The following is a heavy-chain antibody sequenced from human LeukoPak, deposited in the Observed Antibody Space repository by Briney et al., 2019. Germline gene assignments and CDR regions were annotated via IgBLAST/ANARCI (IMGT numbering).Heavy chain of an antibody. J-gene: IGHJ4*02. CDR3: ARGGALEIFDY. CDR2: IYYGGST. CDR1: GGSISSSNYY. D-gene: IGHD5-24*01. V-gene: IGHV4-39*07. Sequence: SETLSLTCTVSGGSISSSNYYWGWIRQPPGKGLEWIGSIYYGGSTYYNPSLKSRVTISVDTSKNHFSLKLSSVTAADTAVYYCARGGALEIFDYWGQGTLVTVSS.